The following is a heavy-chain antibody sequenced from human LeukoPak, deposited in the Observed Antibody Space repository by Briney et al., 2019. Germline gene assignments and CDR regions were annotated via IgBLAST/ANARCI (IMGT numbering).Heavy chain of an antibody. D-gene: IGHD3-9*01. V-gene: IGHV5-51*01. CDR2: IYPGDSDT. CDR1: GYSFTSYW. Sequence: GESLKISCKGSGYSFTSYWIGWVRQIPGKGLEWMGIIYPGDSDTRYSPSFQGQVTISADKSISTAYLQWSSLKASDTAMYYCARGLGEGGLRYFDCPFDYWGQGTLVTVSS. J-gene: IGHJ4*02. CDR3: ARGLGEGGLRYFDCPFDY.